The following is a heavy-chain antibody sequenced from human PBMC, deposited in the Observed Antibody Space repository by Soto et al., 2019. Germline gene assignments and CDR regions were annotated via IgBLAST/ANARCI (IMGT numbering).Heavy chain of an antibody. V-gene: IGHV4-34*01. Sequence: QVQLQQWGAGLLKPSATLSLNCAVYGGSFSGYYWSWIRQPPGKGLEWIGEINHSGSTNYNPSLKSRVTISVDTSKNQFSLKLSSVTAADTAVYYCASLTRGARDYWGQGTLVTVSS. D-gene: IGHD7-27*01. CDR3: ASLTRGARDY. CDR1: GGSFSGYY. J-gene: IGHJ4*02. CDR2: INHSGST.